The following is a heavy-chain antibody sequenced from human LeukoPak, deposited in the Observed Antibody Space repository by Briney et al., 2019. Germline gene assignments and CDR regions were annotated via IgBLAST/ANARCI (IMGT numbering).Heavy chain of an antibody. V-gene: IGHV3-7*01. CDR1: GFTFSRYW. Sequence: AGGSLRLSCAASGFTFSRYWMSWVRQAPGKGLEWVANIKQDGSEKYYVDSVKGRFTISRDNAKNSLYLQMNSLRAEDTAVFYCASLGYCSSGSCFYGMDVWGQGTTVIVSS. D-gene: IGHD2-15*01. CDR3: ASLGYCSSGSCFYGMDV. CDR2: IKQDGSEK. J-gene: IGHJ6*02.